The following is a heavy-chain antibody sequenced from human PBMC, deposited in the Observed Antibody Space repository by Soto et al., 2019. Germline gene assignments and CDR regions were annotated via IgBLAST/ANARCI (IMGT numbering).Heavy chain of an antibody. CDR1: GGTFSSYA. J-gene: IGHJ6*02. CDR3: ARSVYYYDSSGPQNPPDV. V-gene: IGHV1-69*13. Sequence: SVKVSCKASGGTFSSYAISWVRQAPGQGLEWMGGIIPIFGTANYAQKFQGRVTITADESTSTAYMELSSLRSEDTALYYFARSVYYYDSSGPQNPPDVWGQGTTVTVSS. D-gene: IGHD3-22*01. CDR2: IIPIFGTA.